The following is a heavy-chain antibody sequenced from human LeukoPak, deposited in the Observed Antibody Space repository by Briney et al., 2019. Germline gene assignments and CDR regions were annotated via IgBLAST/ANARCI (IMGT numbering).Heavy chain of an antibody. CDR3: ARDDYYGSGSYPPFDY. CDR2: IYTSGST. CDR1: GGSISSGSYY. J-gene: IGHJ4*02. D-gene: IGHD3-10*01. Sequence: SETLSLTCTVSGGSISSGSYYWSWIRQPAGKGLEWIGRIYTSGSTNYNPSLKSRVTISVDTSKNQFSLKLSSVTAADTAVYYCARDDYYGSGSYPPFDYWGQGTLVTVSS. V-gene: IGHV4-61*02.